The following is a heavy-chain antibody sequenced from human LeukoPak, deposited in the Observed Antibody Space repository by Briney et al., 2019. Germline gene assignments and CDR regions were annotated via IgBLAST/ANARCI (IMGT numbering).Heavy chain of an antibody. CDR1: GYTSTGYY. J-gene: IGHJ4*02. V-gene: IGHV1-2*02. Sequence: ASVKVSCKASGYTSTGYYMHWVRQAPGRGLEWMGWINPNSGGTNYAQKFQGRVTMTRDTSISTAYMELSRLRSDDTAVYYCATYDYYDSSVYDYWGQGTLVNVSS. CDR3: ATYDYYDSSVYDY. CDR2: INPNSGGT. D-gene: IGHD3-22*01.